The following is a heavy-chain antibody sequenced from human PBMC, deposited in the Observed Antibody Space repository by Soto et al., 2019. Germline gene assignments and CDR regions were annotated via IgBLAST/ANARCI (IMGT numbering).Heavy chain of an antibody. J-gene: IGHJ6*02. CDR3: ARGHPVATTRHSFFSGMDV. Sequence: TLSLTCAVSGGYISGGYYSWSWIRQPPGKGLEWIGFIYNSGSTYYNSSLKSRVTISVDRSKNHFFLNLTSVTAADTALYYCARGHPVATTRHSFFSGMDVWGQRTTVTVSS. V-gene: IGHV4-30-2*01. D-gene: IGHD5-12*01. CDR2: IYNSGST. CDR1: GGYISGGYYS.